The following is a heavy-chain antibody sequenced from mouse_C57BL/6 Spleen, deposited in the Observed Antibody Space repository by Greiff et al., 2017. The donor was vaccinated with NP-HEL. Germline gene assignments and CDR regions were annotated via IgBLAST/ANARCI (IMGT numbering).Heavy chain of an antibody. Sequence: QVQLKHSGAELVRPGASVTLSCKASGYTFTDYEMHWVKQTPVHGLEWIGAIDPETGGTAYNQKFKGKAILTADKSSSTAYMELRSLTSEDSAVYYCTKGRGNYYGSSLFAYWGQGTLVTVSA. CDR2: IDPETGGT. CDR1: GYTFTDYE. J-gene: IGHJ3*01. CDR3: TKGRGNYYGSSLFAY. D-gene: IGHD1-1*01. V-gene: IGHV1-15*01.